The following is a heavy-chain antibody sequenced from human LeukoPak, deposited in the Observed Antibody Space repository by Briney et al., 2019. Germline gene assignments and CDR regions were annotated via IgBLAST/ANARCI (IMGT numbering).Heavy chain of an antibody. D-gene: IGHD2-21*01. CDR3: AKAPVTTCRGAYCYPFDY. CDR2: IYSGGST. Sequence: GGSLRLSCAASRFTVSSNYMTWVRQAAGKGLEWVSVIYSGGSTYYADSVKGRFTISRDNSKNTLFLQMNRLRPEDAAVYYCAKAPVTTCRGAYCYPFDYWGQGTLVTVSS. V-gene: IGHV3-66*01. CDR1: RFTVSSNY. J-gene: IGHJ4*02.